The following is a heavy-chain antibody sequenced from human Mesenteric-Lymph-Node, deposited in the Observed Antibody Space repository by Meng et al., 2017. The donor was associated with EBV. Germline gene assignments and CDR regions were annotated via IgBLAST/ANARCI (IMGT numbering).Heavy chain of an antibody. CDR3: ARDTNGDYGWVDP. CDR2: IFYTGST. V-gene: IGHV4-30-4*01. D-gene: IGHD4-17*01. J-gene: IGHJ5*02. Sequence: QVQVQGAGPGLVKPSQTLSLTWAVFGDSIINGGHYWTWIRQPPGKGLEWIGYIFYTGSTYYNPSLKSRVTISLDISKNQFSLNLTSVTAADTAVYYCARDTNGDYGWVDPWGQGTLVTVSS. CDR1: GDSIINGGHY.